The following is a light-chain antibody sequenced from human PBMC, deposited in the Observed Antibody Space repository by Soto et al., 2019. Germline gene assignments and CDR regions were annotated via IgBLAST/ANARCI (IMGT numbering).Light chain of an antibody. CDR2: DAS. CDR1: LAINIY. Sequence: DIQMTQSPSSLCASVGDTVTISCRASLAINIYLAWYQQKPGKLPDLLIYDASTLHIGVSSRFSGSGYGTDFTLNISNLQPEDVAIYYCQRYDAAPLTFGGGTKVEIK. J-gene: IGKJ4*01. CDR3: QRYDAAPLT. V-gene: IGKV1-27*01.